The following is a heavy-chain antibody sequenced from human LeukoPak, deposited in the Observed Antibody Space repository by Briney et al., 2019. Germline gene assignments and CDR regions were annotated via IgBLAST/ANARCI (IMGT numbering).Heavy chain of an antibody. Sequence: GTSLRLSCAASGFTFHDHGMDWVRQAPGKGLEWVAVIAADGGVKQYADFAEGRFSLSRDNSKNTLFLQMNGLTVEDTAVYYCAREATWGQWYFDLWGQGAPVTVSS. D-gene: IGHD6-19*01. V-gene: IGHV3-30*03. J-gene: IGHJ4*02. CDR3: AREATWGQWYFDL. CDR2: IAADGGVK. CDR1: GFTFHDHG.